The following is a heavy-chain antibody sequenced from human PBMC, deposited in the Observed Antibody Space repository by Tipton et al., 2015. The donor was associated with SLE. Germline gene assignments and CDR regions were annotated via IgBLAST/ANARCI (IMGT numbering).Heavy chain of an antibody. J-gene: IGHJ6*02. V-gene: IGHV4-39*07. D-gene: IGHD2-15*01. CDR1: GGSISSKTYY. Sequence: TLSLTCTVSGGSISSKTYYWGWIRQPPGKGLEWIGSIYYSGSTYYKPSLKSRVTISLDTSKNQFSLRLSSVTAADTAVYFCARSRGLGSCSGDNCYDYYFGMDVWGQGTTVTVSS. CDR3: ARSRGLGSCSGDNCYDYYFGMDV. CDR2: IYYSGST.